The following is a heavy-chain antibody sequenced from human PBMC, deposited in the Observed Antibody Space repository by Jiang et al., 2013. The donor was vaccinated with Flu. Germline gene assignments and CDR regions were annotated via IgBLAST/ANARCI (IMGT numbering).Heavy chain of an antibody. Sequence: GAEVKKPGESLKISCKGSGYSFTSYWIGWVRQMPGKGLEWMGIIYPGDSDTKYSPSFQGQVTISADKSISTAYLQWSSLKASDTAMYYCARRQYSSTGIENYYYYYMDVWGKGTTVTVSS. V-gene: IGHV5-51*01. CDR2: IYPGDSDT. CDR1: GYSFTSYW. D-gene: IGHD3-10*01. J-gene: IGHJ6*03. CDR3: ARRQYSSTGIENYYYYYMDV.